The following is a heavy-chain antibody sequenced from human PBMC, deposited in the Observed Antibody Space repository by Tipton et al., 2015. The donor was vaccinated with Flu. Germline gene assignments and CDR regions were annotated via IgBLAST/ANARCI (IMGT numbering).Heavy chain of an antibody. CDR3: AREGSGWYRNWFDP. CDR1: GGSISSYY. CDR2: IYYSGST. D-gene: IGHD6-19*01. Sequence: LRLSCTVSGGSISSYYWSWIRQPPGKGLEWIGYIYYSGSTNYHPSLQSRVTISVDTSKNPFSLKLSSVTAAHTAVYYCAREGSGWYRNWFDPCGQETLVTVTS. V-gene: IGHV4-59*01. J-gene: IGHJ5*02.